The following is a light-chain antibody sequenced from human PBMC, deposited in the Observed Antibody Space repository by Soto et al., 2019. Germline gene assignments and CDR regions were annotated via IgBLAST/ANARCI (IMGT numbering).Light chain of an antibody. CDR1: QSVSSNY. CDR2: DAS. V-gene: IGKV3-20*01. Sequence: IVFTHSPVTLCLSAGAISTLACRASQSVSSNYLAWYQQKPGQAPRLLIYDASSRAPGIPDRFSGSGSGTDFALTISKLEPEDFAVYYCQQYGTSTGTFGQGTKVDIK. CDR3: QQYGTSTGT. J-gene: IGKJ1*01.